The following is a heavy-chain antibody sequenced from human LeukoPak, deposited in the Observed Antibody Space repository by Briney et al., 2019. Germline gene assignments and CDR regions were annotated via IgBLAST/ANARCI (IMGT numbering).Heavy chain of an antibody. CDR2: IRSNSDGGTI. D-gene: IGHD3-22*01. CDR3: ATDFYDST. J-gene: IGHJ5*02. Sequence: GGSLRLSCATSGFSFYNAWMNWVRQAPGKRLEWVGRIRSNSDGGTIDYAAPVKGRFTLSRDDSKDTLYLQMNSLQTEDTAVYYCATDFYDSTWGQGTLVTVSS. V-gene: IGHV3-15*07. CDR1: GFSFYNAW.